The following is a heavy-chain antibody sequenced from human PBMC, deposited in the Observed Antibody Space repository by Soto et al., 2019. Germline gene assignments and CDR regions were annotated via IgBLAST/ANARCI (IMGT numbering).Heavy chain of an antibody. CDR2: ISGSGGST. CDR3: ARDESSSMYYFAY. V-gene: IGHV3-23*01. J-gene: IGHJ4*02. D-gene: IGHD6-13*01. CDR1: GFTFSSKS. Sequence: EVQLLESGGGLVQAGGFLRLSCAASGFTFSSKSMIWVRQPPGKGLEWVSGISGSGGSTYYEDSVKGRFTISRDNSKNTLLLHMNSLSAEDTAVYYCARDESSSMYYFAYWGQGTLVTVSS.